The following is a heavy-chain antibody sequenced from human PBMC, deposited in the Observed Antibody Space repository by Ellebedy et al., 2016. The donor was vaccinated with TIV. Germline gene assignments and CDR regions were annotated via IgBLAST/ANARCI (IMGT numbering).Heavy chain of an antibody. Sequence: SETLSLTXAVYGGSFSGYYWSWIRQPPGKGLEWIGEINHSGSTNYNPSLKSRVTISVDTSKNQFSLKLSSVTAADTAVYYCARGRGRHIVVVPAATRRYMDVWGKGTTVTVSS. V-gene: IGHV4-34*01. J-gene: IGHJ6*03. CDR2: INHSGST. D-gene: IGHD2-2*01. CDR1: GGSFSGYY. CDR3: ARGRGRHIVVVPAATRRYMDV.